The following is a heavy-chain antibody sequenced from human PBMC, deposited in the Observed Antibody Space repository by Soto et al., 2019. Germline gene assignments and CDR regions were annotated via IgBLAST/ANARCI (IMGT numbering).Heavy chain of an antibody. D-gene: IGHD2-2*01. J-gene: IGHJ6*02. CDR3: ARHVPAAGYYYGMDV. V-gene: IGHV1-69*05. Sequence: QVQLVQSGAEVKKPGSSVKVSCKASGGTFSSYAISWVRQAPGQGLEWMGGIIPIFGTANYAQKFQGRVTVTXXXSXXTAYRELSSLRSEDTAVYYCARHVPAAGYYYGMDVWGQGTTVTVSS. CDR1: GGTFSSYA. CDR2: IIPIFGTA.